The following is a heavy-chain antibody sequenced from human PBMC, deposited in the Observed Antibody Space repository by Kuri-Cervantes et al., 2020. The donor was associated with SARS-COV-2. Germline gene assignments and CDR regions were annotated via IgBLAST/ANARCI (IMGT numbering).Heavy chain of an antibody. CDR1: GGSISSSNW. Sequence: GSLRLSCAVSGGSISSSNWWSWVRQPPGKGLEWIGEIYHSGSTNYNPSLKSRVTISVDKSKNQFSLKLSSVTAVDTAVYYCARKVGGGDLYYYGMDVWGQGTTVTVSS. D-gene: IGHD4-17*01. J-gene: IGHJ6*02. V-gene: IGHV4-4*02. CDR2: IYHSGST. CDR3: ARKVGGGDLYYYGMDV.